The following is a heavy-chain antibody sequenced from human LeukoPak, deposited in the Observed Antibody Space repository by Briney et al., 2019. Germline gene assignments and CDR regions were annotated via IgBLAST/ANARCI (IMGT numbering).Heavy chain of an antibody. V-gene: IGHV3-30*04. CDR2: ISYDGSNK. D-gene: IGHD2-2*01. CDR1: GFTFSSYA. Sequence: GRSLRLSCAASGFTFSSYAMHWVRQAPGKGLEWVAVISYDGSNKYYADSVKGRFTISGDNSKNTLYLQMNSLRAEDTAVYYCARDNYWPAATNFDYWGQGTLVTVSS. CDR3: ARDNYWPAATNFDY. J-gene: IGHJ4*02.